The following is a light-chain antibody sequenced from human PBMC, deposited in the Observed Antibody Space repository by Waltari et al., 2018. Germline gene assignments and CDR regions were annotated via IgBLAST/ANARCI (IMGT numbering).Light chain of an antibody. CDR1: RTDVGSYSR. CDR2: AVN. CDR3: SSYTSSTTLV. J-gene: IGLJ3*02. V-gene: IGLV2-18*02. Sequence: QSALTQPPSVSGSPGQSVTISCTGTRTDVGSYSRVSWYQQPPGSAPKVIIYAVNKRPSGVPGRFSGSKSGNTASLTISGLQPEDEADYYCSSYTSSTTLVFGGGTSLTVL.